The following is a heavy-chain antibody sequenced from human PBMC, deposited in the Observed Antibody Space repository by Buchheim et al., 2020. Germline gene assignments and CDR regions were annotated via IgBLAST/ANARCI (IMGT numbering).Heavy chain of an antibody. Sequence: QVQLQESGPGLVQPSGTLSLTCAVSGGSFSSSKWWSWVRQPPGKGLEWIGDIYLGEITTYNPSLESRVPMSLDQSKNQLFLRLRSVTAADTAVYYCVRNGEYALDNWGQGTL. D-gene: IGHD3-10*01. CDR1: GGSFSSSKW. J-gene: IGHJ4*02. V-gene: IGHV4-4*02. CDR3: VRNGEYALDN. CDR2: IYLGEIT.